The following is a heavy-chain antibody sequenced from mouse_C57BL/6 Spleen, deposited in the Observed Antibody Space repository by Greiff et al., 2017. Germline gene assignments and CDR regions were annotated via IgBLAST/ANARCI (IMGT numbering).Heavy chain of an antibody. D-gene: IGHD1-1*01. CDR1: CYTFTSYW. V-gene: IGHV1-69*01. J-gene: IGHJ3*01. CDR2: IDPSDSYT. Sequence: QVQLQQPGAELVMPGASVKLSCKASCYTFTSYWMHWVKQRPGQGLEWIGAIDPSDSYTNYNQKFKGKSTLTVDKSSSTAYMQLSSLTSEDSAVYYCARSGLEGSSYGGFAYWGQGTLVTVSA. CDR3: ARSGLEGSSYGGFAY.